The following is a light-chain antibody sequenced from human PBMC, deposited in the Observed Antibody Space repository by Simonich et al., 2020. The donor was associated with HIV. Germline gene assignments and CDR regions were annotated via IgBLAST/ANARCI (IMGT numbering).Light chain of an antibody. CDR2: GAS. CDR3: QQYYDTPIT. Sequence: DIVMTQSPATLSVSPGKRATLSCRANQSVSSNVAWYQQKPGQAPRLLIYGASTRATGIPARFSGSGSGTEFTLTISSIHSEDFAVYYCQQYYDTPITFGQGTRLEIK. J-gene: IGKJ5*01. CDR1: QSVSSN. V-gene: IGKV3-15*01.